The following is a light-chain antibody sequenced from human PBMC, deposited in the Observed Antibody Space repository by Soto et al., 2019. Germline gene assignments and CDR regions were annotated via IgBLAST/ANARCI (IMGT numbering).Light chain of an antibody. CDR1: ISNIGVNP. J-gene: IGLJ1*01. CDR3: AAWDDSLNAYV. V-gene: IGLV1-44*01. Sequence: QAVLTQQTSASGTPGQRFTVSFSLSISNIGVNPVHWYQQLPGTAPKLRIHTNNRRPSGVPDRFSGSKSGTSASLAISGLQSEDEADYYCAAWDDSLNAYVFGTGTKVTVL. CDR2: TNN.